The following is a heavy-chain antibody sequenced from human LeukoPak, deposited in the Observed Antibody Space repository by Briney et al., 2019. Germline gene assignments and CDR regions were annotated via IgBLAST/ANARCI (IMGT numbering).Heavy chain of an antibody. CDR3: ARAGRVHYYDSPGFWFDP. V-gene: IGHV4-31*03. J-gene: IGHJ5*02. CDR2: IYYSGST. Sequence: SQTLSLTYTVSGGSISSGGYYWSWIRQHPGKGLEWIGYIYYSGSTYYNPSLKSRVTISVDTSKNQFSLKLSSVTAADTAVYYCARAGRVHYYDSPGFWFDPWGQGTLVTVSS. CDR1: GGSISSGGYY. D-gene: IGHD3-22*01.